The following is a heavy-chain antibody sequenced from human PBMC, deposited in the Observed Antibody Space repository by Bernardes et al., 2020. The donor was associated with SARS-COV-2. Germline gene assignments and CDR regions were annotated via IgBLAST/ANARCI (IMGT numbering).Heavy chain of an antibody. D-gene: IGHD6-13*01. J-gene: IGHJ4*02. V-gene: IGHV4-59*01. CDR2: ISSTGST. CDR3: ARGGASSRYFDF. Sequence: SETLSLTCTVSGASISDFWSWIRQPPGKGLEWIGFISSTGSTNYNPSLKSRVTMSIDTSKNHFSLNLNSVTAADTAMYYCARGGASSRYFDFWGQGVLVTVPS. CDR1: GASISDF.